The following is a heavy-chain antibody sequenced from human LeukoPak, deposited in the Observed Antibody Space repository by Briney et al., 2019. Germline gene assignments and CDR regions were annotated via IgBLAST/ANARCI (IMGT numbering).Heavy chain of an antibody. J-gene: IGHJ6*03. CDR2: ISHSGNT. CDR3: AGGLHYYYYMDV. V-gene: IGHV4-34*01. Sequence: SETLSLTCAVYGGSFSGYYWSWIRQPPGKGLEWIGEISHSGNTNYNPSLMGRVTISVDAFKNRFSLKLTSVTAADTGVYYCAGGLHYYYYMDVWGTGTTVTVSS. CDR1: GGSFSGYY.